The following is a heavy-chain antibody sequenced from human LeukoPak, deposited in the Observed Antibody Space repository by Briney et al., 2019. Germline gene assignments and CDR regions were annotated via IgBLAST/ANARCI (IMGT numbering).Heavy chain of an antibody. J-gene: IGHJ4*02. Sequence: SETLSLTCDVAGFSISLGYYWVWIRQPAGQGLEWIGSIHPSGTTFYNSSLNSRITMTIDAPKNQFSLRLSLVTAVDTAVYFCATERERRITDWGQGTLVTVSS. CDR1: GFSISLGYY. CDR3: ATERERRITD. CDR2: IHPSGTT. D-gene: IGHD1-1*01. V-gene: IGHV4-38-2*02.